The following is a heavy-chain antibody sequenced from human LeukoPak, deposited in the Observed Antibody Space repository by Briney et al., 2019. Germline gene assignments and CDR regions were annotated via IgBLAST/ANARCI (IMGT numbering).Heavy chain of an antibody. CDR1: GFTFSSYA. V-gene: IGHV3-30*04. J-gene: IGHJ4*02. D-gene: IGHD6-13*01. CDR3: AREDASSLDY. CDR2: ISYDGSNK. Sequence: PGRSLRLSCAASGFTFSSYAMHWVRQAPGKGLEWVAVISYDGSNKYYADSVEGRFTISRDNSKNTLYLQMNNLRAEDTAVYYCAREDASSLDYWGQGILVTVSS.